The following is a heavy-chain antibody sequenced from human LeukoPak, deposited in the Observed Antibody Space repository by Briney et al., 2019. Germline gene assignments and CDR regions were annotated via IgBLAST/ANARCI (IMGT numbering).Heavy chain of an antibody. V-gene: IGHV4-39*07. CDR3: ARIVRIGAALRWFDP. D-gene: IGHD6-13*01. Sequence: SETLSLTCTVSGASIRSSTYYWGWIRQPPGKGLEWIGSIYYSGSTYYNPSLKRRVTISVDTSKNQFSLKLSSVTAADTAVYYCARIVRIGAALRWFDPWGQGTLVTVSS. CDR2: IYYSGST. CDR1: GASIRSSTYY. J-gene: IGHJ5*02.